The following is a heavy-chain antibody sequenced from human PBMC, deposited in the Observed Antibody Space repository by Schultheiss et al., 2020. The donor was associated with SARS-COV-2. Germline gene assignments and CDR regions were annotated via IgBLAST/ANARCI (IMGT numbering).Heavy chain of an antibody. CDR3: ARSLGKVPAAMNDY. D-gene: IGHD2-2*01. CDR2: IIPIFGTA. Sequence: SVKVSCKASGGTFSSYAISWVRQAPGQGLEWMGGIIPIFGTANYAQKFQGRVTITADESTSTAYMELSSLRSEDTAVYYCARSLGKVPAAMNDYWGQGTLVTVSS. CDR1: GGTFSSYA. J-gene: IGHJ4*02. V-gene: IGHV1-69*13.